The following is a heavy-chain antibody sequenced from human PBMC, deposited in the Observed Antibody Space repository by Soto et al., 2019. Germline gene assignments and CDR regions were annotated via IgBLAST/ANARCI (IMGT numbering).Heavy chain of an antibody. CDR2: IYPADSDT. Sequence: GESLKISCKGSGYSFTSYWIGWVRQMPGKGLEWMGIIYPADSDTRYSPSFQGQVTISADKSISTAYLQWSSLKASDTAMYYCARPRQVTAIGSAFDIWGQGTSVTVSS. V-gene: IGHV5-51*01. J-gene: IGHJ3*02. D-gene: IGHD2-21*02. CDR3: ARPRQVTAIGSAFDI. CDR1: GYSFTSYW.